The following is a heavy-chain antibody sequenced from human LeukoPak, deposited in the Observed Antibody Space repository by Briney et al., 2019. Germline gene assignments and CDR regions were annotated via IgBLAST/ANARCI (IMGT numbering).Heavy chain of an antibody. Sequence: GASVKVSCKVSGYSLSELSTHWLRQAPGQGLEWMGGFDPGDDETIYAQKFQGRVTMTEDTSTDTAYLELSSLRSEDTALYFCATEKDLLLDSWGQGTPVTVSS. D-gene: IGHD1-26*01. J-gene: IGHJ5*01. CDR2: FDPGDDET. V-gene: IGHV1-24*01. CDR3: ATEKDLLLDS. CDR1: GYSLSELS.